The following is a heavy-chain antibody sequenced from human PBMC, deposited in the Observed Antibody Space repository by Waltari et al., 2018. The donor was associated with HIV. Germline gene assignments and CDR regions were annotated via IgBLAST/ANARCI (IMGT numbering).Heavy chain of an antibody. CDR1: GFSFGDYD. Sequence: EVQLGESGGGLVQPGRSLRLSCATSGFSFGDYDMSWFRQAPGKGLEWVGFIRSKAYGGTTQYAASVKGRFTISRDDSKSIAYLQMNSLKTEDTALYYCTRGTFTVTYYFDYWGRGTLVTVSS. J-gene: IGHJ4*02. CDR2: IRSKAYGGTT. CDR3: TRGTFTVTYYFDY. D-gene: IGHD4-17*01. V-gene: IGHV3-49*03.